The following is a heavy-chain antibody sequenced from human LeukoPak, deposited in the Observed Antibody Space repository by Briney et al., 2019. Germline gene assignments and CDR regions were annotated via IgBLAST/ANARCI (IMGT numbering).Heavy chain of an antibody. D-gene: IGHD1-26*01. CDR1: GYTFTSNY. CDR3: AKDRSIGTYYTFDS. Sequence: ASVKVSCKAFGYTFTSNYMHWVRQAPGQGPEWMGVISPSGGSTTYAQKFQGRVTLTRDMSTSTDYLELSSLRSEDTAVYYCAKDRSIGTYYTFDSWGQGTLVTVSS. CDR2: ISPSGGST. J-gene: IGHJ4*02. V-gene: IGHV1-46*01.